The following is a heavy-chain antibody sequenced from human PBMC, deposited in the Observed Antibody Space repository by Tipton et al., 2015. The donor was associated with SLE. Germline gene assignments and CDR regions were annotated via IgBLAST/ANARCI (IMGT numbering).Heavy chain of an antibody. CDR3: ARSSSGWFYDAFDI. V-gene: IGHV3-53*05. CDR1: GFTVSDKY. J-gene: IGHJ3*02. Sequence: SPRLSCEVSGFTVSDKYMNWFRQAPGKGLEWVSILYSGGSTYYTDSVKGRFTISRDNSKNTLFLQMNNLRPEDTAVYYCARSSSGWFYDAFDIWGQGTMVTVSS. D-gene: IGHD6-19*01. CDR2: LYSGGST.